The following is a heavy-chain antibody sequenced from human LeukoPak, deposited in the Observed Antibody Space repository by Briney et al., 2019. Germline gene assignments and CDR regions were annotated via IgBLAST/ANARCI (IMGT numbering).Heavy chain of an antibody. J-gene: IGHJ4*02. CDR1: GYTFTGYY. CDR2: INPNSGGT. D-gene: IGHD3-10*01. CDR3: ARDHGWFGELLHFDY. Sequence: ASVTVSCKASGYTFTGYYMHWVRQAPGQGLEWMGWINPNSGGTNYAQKFQGRVTMTRDTSISTAYMELSRLRSDDTAVYYCARDHGWFGELLHFDYWGQGTLVTVSS. V-gene: IGHV1-2*02.